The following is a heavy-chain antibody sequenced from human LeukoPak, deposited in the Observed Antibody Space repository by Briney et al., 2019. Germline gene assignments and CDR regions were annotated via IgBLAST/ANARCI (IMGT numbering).Heavy chain of an antibody. CDR3: AKDLRYSSSEIMDV. CDR2: ISAYNGNT. J-gene: IGHJ6*03. CDR1: GYTFTSYG. D-gene: IGHD6-6*01. Sequence: ASVKVSCKASGYTFTSYGISWVRQAPGQGLEWMGWISAYNGNTNYAQKLRGRVTMTTDTSTSTAYMELRSLRSDDTAVYYCAKDLRYSSSEIMDVWGKGTTVTVSS. V-gene: IGHV1-18*01.